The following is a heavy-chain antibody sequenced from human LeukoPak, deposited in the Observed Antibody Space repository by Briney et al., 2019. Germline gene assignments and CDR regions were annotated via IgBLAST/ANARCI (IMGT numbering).Heavy chain of an antibody. D-gene: IGHD6-19*01. Sequence: ASVKVSCKASGYTFTGYYMHWVRQAPGQGLEWMGWINPNSGGTNNAQKFQGRVTMTRDTSISTAYMELSRLRSDDTAVYYCARVLFYSSGNKSNRVDYWGQGTLVTVSS. J-gene: IGHJ4*02. V-gene: IGHV1-2*02. CDR2: INPNSGGT. CDR1: GYTFTGYY. CDR3: ARVLFYSSGNKSNRVDY.